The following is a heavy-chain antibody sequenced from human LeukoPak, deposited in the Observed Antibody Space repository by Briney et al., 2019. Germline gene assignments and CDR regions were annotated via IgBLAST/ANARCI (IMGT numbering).Heavy chain of an antibody. CDR1: GGSISSSSYY. Sequence: PSETLSLTCTVSGGSISSSSYYWGWIRQPPGKGLEWIGSIYYSGSTYYNPSLKSRVTISVDTSKNRFSLKLSSVTAADTAVYYCARGGYCSSTSCYGKRWFDYWGQGTLVTVSS. D-gene: IGHD2-2*01. CDR2: IYYSGST. V-gene: IGHV4-39*07. J-gene: IGHJ4*02. CDR3: ARGGYCSSTSCYGKRWFDY.